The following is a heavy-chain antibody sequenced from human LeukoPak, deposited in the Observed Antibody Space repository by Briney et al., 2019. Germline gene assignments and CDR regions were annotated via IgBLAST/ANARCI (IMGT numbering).Heavy chain of an antibody. CDR2: IKQDGSER. CDR1: GFTFSNYW. V-gene: IGHV3-7*01. CDR3: ARGRKDCSAGNCHCDY. Sequence: GGSLRLSCAASGFTFSNYWMNWVRQAPGKGLEWVANIKQDGSERYYVDSVKGRFTISRDNAKNSLYLQMNSLRAEDTAVYYCARGRKDCSAGNCHCDYWGQGILVTVSS. D-gene: IGHD2-15*01. J-gene: IGHJ4*02.